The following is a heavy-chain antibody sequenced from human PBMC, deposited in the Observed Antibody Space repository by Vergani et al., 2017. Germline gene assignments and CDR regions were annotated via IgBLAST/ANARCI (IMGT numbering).Heavy chain of an antibody. CDR3: ARDPHQFLEWFLGPNDAFDI. J-gene: IGHJ3*02. CDR2: IIPILGIA. Sequence: QVQLVQSGAEVKKPGSSVKVSCKASRGTFSSYTISWVRQAPGQGLEWMGRIIPILGIANYAQKFQGRVTMTRDTSISTAYMELSRLRSDDTAVYYCARDPHQFLEWFLGPNDAFDIWGQGTMVTVSS. CDR1: RGTFSSYT. V-gene: IGHV1-69*09. D-gene: IGHD3-3*01.